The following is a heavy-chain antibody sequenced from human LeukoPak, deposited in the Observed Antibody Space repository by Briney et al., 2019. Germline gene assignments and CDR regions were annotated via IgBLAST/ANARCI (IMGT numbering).Heavy chain of an antibody. CDR1: GGTFSSYA. CDR2: IIPIFGTA. D-gene: IGHD5-18*01. V-gene: IGHV1-69*13. CDR3: ARNRAMATHYCYYMDV. Sequence: GASVKVSCKASGGTFSSYAISWVRQAPGQGLEWMGGIIPIFGTANYAQKFQGRVTITADESTSTAYMELSSLRSEDTAVYYCARNRAMATHYCYYMDVWGKGTTVTISS. J-gene: IGHJ6*03.